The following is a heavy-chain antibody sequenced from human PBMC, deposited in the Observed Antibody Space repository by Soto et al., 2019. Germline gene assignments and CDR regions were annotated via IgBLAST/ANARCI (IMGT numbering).Heavy chain of an antibody. CDR3: ARFQRWCGGDCYFFDY. CDR1: GGSISSGGYY. J-gene: IGHJ4*02. V-gene: IGHV4-31*03. CDR2: IYYSGST. D-gene: IGHD2-21*02. Sequence: PSETLSLTCTVSGGSISSGGYYWSWIRQHPGKGLEWIGYIYYSGSTYYNPSLKSRVTISVDTSKNQFSLKLSSVTAADMSVYYCARFQRWCGGDCYFFDYWGQGTLVTVSS.